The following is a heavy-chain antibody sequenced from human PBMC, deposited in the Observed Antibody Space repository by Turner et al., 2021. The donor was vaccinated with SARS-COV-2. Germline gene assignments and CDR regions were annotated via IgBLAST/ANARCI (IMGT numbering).Heavy chain of an antibody. D-gene: IGHD3-22*01. V-gene: IGHV4-39*01. Sequence: QLQLQESGPGLVKPSETLSLTCTVSGGSISSSSYYWGWLRQPPGKGLEWIGTVYYGGSTYYNPSLKSRVTISVDTSKNQFSLKLSYVTAADTAVYYCARLPYYYDSSGPIDYWGQGTLVTVSS. J-gene: IGHJ4*02. CDR1: GGSISSSSYY. CDR2: VYYGGST. CDR3: ARLPYYYDSSGPIDY.